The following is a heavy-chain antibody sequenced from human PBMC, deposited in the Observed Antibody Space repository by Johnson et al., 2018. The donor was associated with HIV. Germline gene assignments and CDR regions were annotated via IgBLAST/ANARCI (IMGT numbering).Heavy chain of an antibody. Sequence: QMQLVESGGGLVQPGGSLRLSCAASGFTVSSNYMSWVRQAPGKGLEWVAVISYDGSNKYYADSVKGRFTISRDDSSNTLYLQMNGLKTEDTAVYYCTTPGDRWYTLVGEAAFDIWVQGTMVTVSS. CDR3: TTPGDRWYTLVGEAAFDI. V-gene: IGHV3-30*03. D-gene: IGHD2-15*01. J-gene: IGHJ3*02. CDR2: ISYDGSNK. CDR1: GFTVSSNY.